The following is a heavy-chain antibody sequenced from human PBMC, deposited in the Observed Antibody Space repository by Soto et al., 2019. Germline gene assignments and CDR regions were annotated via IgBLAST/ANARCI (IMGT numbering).Heavy chain of an antibody. CDR2: ISVYNDNT. J-gene: IGHJ4*02. Sequence: ASVKVSCKTSNYPFSSYGISWVRQAPGQGLEWMGWISVYNDNTEYAQKLQGRVTMTTDTSTNTAFMELRSLRSDDTAVYYCARDCGSDLTVPGAVFDYWGQGTPVTSPQ. V-gene: IGHV1-18*01. CDR1: NYPFSSYG. CDR3: ARDCGSDLTVPGAVFDY. D-gene: IGHD2-21*02.